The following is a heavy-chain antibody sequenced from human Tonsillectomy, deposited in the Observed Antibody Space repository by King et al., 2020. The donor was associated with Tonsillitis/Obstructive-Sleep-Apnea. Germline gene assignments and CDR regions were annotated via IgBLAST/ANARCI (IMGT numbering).Heavy chain of an antibody. D-gene: IGHD1-26*01. Sequence: VQLVESGGGLVQPGGSLRLSCAASGFTVSSNYMSWVRQAPGKGLEWVSIIYSGGRTYYADSVKGRFTISRDNSKNTLYLQMNSLSSEDTTVSYCARTVIVVGAIYVDFWGQGILVTVSS. CDR3: ARTVIVVGAIYVDF. J-gene: IGHJ4*02. V-gene: IGHV3-66*01. CDR1: GFTVSSNY. CDR2: IYSGGRT.